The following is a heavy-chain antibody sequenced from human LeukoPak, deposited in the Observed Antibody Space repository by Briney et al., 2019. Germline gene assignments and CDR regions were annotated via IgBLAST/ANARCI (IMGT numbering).Heavy chain of an antibody. J-gene: IGHJ4*02. D-gene: IGHD6-19*01. CDR2: ISSSSSYI. CDR1: GFTFSSYS. CDR3: ARDPSSGWYVPTYFDY. V-gene: IGHV3-21*01. Sequence: KTGGSLRLSCAASGFTFSSYSMNWVRQAPGKGLEWVSSISSSSSYIYYADSVKGRFTISRDNAKNSLYLQMNSLRAEDTAVYYCARDPSSGWYVPTYFDYWGQGTLVTVSS.